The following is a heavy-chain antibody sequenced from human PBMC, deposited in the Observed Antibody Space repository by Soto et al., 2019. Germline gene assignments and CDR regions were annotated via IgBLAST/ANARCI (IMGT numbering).Heavy chain of an antibody. Sequence: EVQLLESGGGLVQRGGSLRLSCAASGFTLTSDAMSWVRQAPGKGLEWVSTIGSSGSSTYYADSVKGRFTISRDISNNTVFLQMHSLRAEDTAVYYCAKLIFIMDWGQGTLATVSS. V-gene: IGHV3-23*01. CDR2: IGSSGSST. CDR1: GFTLTSDA. D-gene: IGHD2-21*01. J-gene: IGHJ4*02. CDR3: AKLIFIMD.